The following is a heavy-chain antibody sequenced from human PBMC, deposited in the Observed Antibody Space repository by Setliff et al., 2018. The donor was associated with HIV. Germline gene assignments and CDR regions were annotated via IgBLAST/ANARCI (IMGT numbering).Heavy chain of an antibody. D-gene: IGHD3-22*01. Sequence: PSETLSLTCAVSGYSISSSSYYWGWIRQPPGKGLEWIGSIYYSGSTYYNPSLKSRVTISVDTSKNQFSLKLSSVTAADTAVYYCARSNYYDSSGYLITLFDYRGQGTLVTVSS. CDR1: GYSISSSSYY. J-gene: IGHJ4*02. CDR2: IYYSGST. CDR3: ARSNYYDSSGYLITLFDY. V-gene: IGHV4-39*07.